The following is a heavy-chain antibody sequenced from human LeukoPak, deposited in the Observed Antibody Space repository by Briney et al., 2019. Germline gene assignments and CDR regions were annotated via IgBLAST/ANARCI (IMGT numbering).Heavy chain of an antibody. D-gene: IGHD3-10*01. CDR1: GYTFTSYD. J-gene: IGHJ4*02. CDR2: MNPNSGNT. CDR3: ARASRGVITTSRLYFDY. Sequence: ASVKVSCKASGYTFTSYDINWVRQATGQGLEWMGWMNPNSGNTGYAQKFQGRVTMIRNTSISTAYMELSSLRSEDTAVYYCARASRGVITTSRLYFDYWGQGTLVTVSS. V-gene: IGHV1-8*01.